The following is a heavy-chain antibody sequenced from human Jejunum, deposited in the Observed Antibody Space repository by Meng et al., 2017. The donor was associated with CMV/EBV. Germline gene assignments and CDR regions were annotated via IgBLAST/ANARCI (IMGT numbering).Heavy chain of an antibody. V-gene: IGHV3-7*01. Sequence: SCAASGFTFSNYWMSWVRQSPGKGLEWVANIKQDGSEQYYVDSVKGRFAISRDNAKNSLDLQMNSLRAEDTAVCYCARDEGVLGWFDPWGQGTLVTVSS. CDR3: ARDEGVLGWFDP. CDR1: GFTFSNYW. D-gene: IGHD3-10*01. CDR2: IKQDGSEQ. J-gene: IGHJ5*02.